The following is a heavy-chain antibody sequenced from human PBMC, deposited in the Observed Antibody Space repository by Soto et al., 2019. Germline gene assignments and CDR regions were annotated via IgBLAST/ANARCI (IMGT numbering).Heavy chain of an antibody. J-gene: IGHJ6*02. CDR3: AREMAWDDSFAGDYYGMDV. Sequence: PSETLSLTCTVSGASISSGGYYWSWIRQHPGRGLEWIGYIYYSGSTYYNPSLKSRVTISVDTSKNQFSLKLSSVTAADTAVYYCAREMAWDDSFAGDYYGMDVWGQGTTVTVSS. CDR1: GASISSGGYY. D-gene: IGHD3-22*01. V-gene: IGHV4-31*03. CDR2: IYYSGST.